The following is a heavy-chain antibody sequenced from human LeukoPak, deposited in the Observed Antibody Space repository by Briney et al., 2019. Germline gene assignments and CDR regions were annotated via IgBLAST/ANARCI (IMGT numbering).Heavy chain of an antibody. CDR1: GYTFTGYY. CDR2: ISAYNGNT. V-gene: IGHV1-18*04. CDR3: ARVCGSQRTFDFDY. Sequence: RASVKVSCKASGYTFTGYYMHWVRQAPGQGLEWMGWISAYNGNTNYAQKLQGRVTMTTDTSTSTAYMELRSLRSDDTAVYYCARVCGSQRTFDFDYWGQGTLVTVSS. D-gene: IGHD1-26*01. J-gene: IGHJ4*02.